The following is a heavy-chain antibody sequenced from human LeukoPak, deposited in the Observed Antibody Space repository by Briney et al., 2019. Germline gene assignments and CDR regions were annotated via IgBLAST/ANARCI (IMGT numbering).Heavy chain of an antibody. V-gene: IGHV1-8*01. J-gene: IGHJ4*02. D-gene: IGHD3-10*01. CDR3: ARTPSMVRGVITIKTFDY. CDR2: MNPNSGNT. CDR1: GYTFTSYD. Sequence: ASVKVSCKASGYTFTSYDINWVRQATGQGLEWMGWMNPNSGNTGYAQKFQGRVTMTRNTSISTAYMELSSLRSEDTAVYYCARTPSMVRGVITIKTFDYWGQGTLVTVSS.